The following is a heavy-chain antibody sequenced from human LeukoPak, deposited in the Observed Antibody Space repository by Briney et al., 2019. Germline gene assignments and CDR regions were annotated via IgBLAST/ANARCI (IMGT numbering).Heavy chain of an antibody. CDR2: INWNGGST. J-gene: IGHJ6*03. CDR1: GFTFDDYG. V-gene: IGHV3-20*04. Sequence: PGGSLRLSCAASGFTFDDYGMSWVRQAPGKGLEWVSGINWNGGSTGYADSVKGRFTISRDNAKNSLYLQMNSLRAEDTAVYYCARVPRPYYDSSGYYPPNPYYYYYMDVWGKGTTVTVSS. CDR3: ARVPRPYYDSSGYYPPNPYYYYYMDV. D-gene: IGHD3-22*01.